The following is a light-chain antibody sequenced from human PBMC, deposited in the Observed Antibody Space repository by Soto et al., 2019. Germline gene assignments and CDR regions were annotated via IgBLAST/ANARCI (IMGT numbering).Light chain of an antibody. J-gene: IGLJ2*01. V-gene: IGLV8-61*01. Sequence: QTVVTQEPSLSVSPGGTVTLTCGLSSGSVSTNYYPSWYQQTPGQPPRTLIFGTNTRSSGVPERFSGSIFGNKAALIITGAQAEDECDYYCLLYMGDGISVFGGGTQLTVL. CDR1: SGSVSTNYY. CDR2: GTN. CDR3: LLYMGDGISV.